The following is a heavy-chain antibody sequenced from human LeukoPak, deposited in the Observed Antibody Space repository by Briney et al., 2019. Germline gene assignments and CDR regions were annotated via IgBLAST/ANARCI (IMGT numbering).Heavy chain of an antibody. CDR2: ITEDVSKK. CDR3: ARLLGMVTTFDY. Sequence: GGSLRFSCAASGFSFSGCSLSWVRQAPGKGLEWVATITEDVSKKYYDDSVKGRFTISRDNAKNSLYLEMSSLRAEDTAVYYCARLLGMVTTFDYWGQGTLVTVSS. J-gene: IGHJ4*02. CDR1: GFSFSGCS. V-gene: IGHV3-7*01. D-gene: IGHD4-23*01.